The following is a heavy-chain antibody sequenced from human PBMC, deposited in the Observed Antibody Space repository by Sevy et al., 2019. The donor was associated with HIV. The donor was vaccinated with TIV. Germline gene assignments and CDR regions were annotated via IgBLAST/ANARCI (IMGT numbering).Heavy chain of an antibody. Sequence: GGFLRLSCAASGFTFSNYWMTWVRQAPGQGLERVANIKQDGSEKYYVDSVKGRFSIPRDNARNSLSLQMNSLRAEDTAVYYCARANWPDDLIHYFYGMDVWGQGTTVIVSS. CDR3: ARANWPDDLIHYFYGMDV. CDR1: GFTFSNYW. V-gene: IGHV3-7*01. CDR2: IKQDGSEK. J-gene: IGHJ6*02. D-gene: IGHD2-21*01.